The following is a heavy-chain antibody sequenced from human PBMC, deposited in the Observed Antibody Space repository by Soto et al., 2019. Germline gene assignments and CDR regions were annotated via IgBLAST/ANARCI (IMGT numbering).Heavy chain of an antibody. CDR1: GYSISSGYY. CDR3: ARGKQQLVRSYYGMDV. CDR2: IYHSGST. V-gene: IGHV4-38-2*01. J-gene: IGHJ6*02. Sequence: SETLSLTCAVSGYSISSGYYWGWIRQPPGKGLEWIGSIYHSGSTYYNPSLKSRVTISVDTSKNQFSLKLSSVTAADTAVYYCARGKQQLVRSYYGMDVWGQGTTVTSP. D-gene: IGHD6-13*01.